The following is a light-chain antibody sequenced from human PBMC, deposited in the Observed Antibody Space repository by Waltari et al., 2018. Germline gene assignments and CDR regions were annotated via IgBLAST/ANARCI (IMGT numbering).Light chain of an antibody. CDR3: CSYAGRNTFY. Sequence: QSALTQPASVSGSPGQSITISCTGTSGDVGTYNLVSWYQQLPGKPPKLMIYEDNKRPSGISNRCSGSKSGNTASLTISGLQAADEAEYYCCSYAGRNTFYFSGGTKLTVL. J-gene: IGLJ2*01. CDR2: EDN. V-gene: IGLV2-23*02. CDR1: SGDVGTYNL.